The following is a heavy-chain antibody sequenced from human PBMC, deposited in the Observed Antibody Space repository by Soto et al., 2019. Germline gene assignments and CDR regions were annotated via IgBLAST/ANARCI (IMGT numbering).Heavy chain of an antibody. CDR1: GGSISSSNW. CDR2: IYHSGST. D-gene: IGHD5-18*01. Sequence: QVQLQESGPGLVKPSGTLSLTCAVSGGSISSSNWWRWVRQPPGKGLEWIGEIYHSGSTNYNPSLKSRVTISVDKSKNQFSLKRSSVTAADTAVYSCARTPWDGYTGYYFDYWGQGTLVTVSS. V-gene: IGHV4-4*02. CDR3: ARTPWDGYTGYYFDY. J-gene: IGHJ4*02.